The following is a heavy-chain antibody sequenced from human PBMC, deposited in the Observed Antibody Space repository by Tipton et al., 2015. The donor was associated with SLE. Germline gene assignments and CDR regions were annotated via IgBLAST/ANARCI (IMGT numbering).Heavy chain of an antibody. CDR2: IKQDGSEK. V-gene: IGHV3-7*01. J-gene: IGHJ4*02. Sequence: GSLRLSCAASGFSFSDYWMSWVRQAPGKGLEWVAKIKQDGSEKYYVDSVKGRFTISRDNAKNSLYLQMNTLRDEDTAVYFCAKDNSGSHFDYWGQGTLVTVSS. CDR3: AKDNSGSHFDY. CDR1: GFSFSDYW. D-gene: IGHD1-26*01.